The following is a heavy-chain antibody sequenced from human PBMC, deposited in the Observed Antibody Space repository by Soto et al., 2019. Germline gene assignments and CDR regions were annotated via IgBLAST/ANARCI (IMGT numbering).Heavy chain of an antibody. D-gene: IGHD3-3*01. CDR3: AKDPKIFVVVINNWFDP. V-gene: IGHV3-53*05. CDR1: GFTVSSNY. Sequence: GGSLRLSCAASGFTVSSNYMSWVRQAPGKGLEWVSVIYSGGSTYYADSVKGRFTISRDNSKNTLYLQMNSLRAEDTAVYYCAKDPKIFVVVINNWFDPWGQGTLVTVSS. CDR2: IYSGGST. J-gene: IGHJ5*02.